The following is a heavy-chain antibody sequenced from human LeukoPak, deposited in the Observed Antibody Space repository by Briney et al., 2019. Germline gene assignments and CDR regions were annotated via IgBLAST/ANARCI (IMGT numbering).Heavy chain of an antibody. Sequence: PGGSLRLSCAASGFTFSSYGMHWVRQAPGKGLEWVAVISYDGSNKYYADSVEGRFTISRDNPKNTLYLQMNSLRAEDTAVYYCAKHMDVWGQGTTVTVSS. CDR2: ISYDGSNK. V-gene: IGHV3-30*18. J-gene: IGHJ6*02. CDR1: GFTFSSYG. CDR3: AKHMDV.